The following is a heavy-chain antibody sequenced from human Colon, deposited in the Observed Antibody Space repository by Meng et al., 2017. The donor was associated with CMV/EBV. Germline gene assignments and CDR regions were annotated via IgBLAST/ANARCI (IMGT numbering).Heavy chain of an antibody. J-gene: IGHJ4*02. V-gene: IGHV1-2*06. CDR2: IKPSTGDT. Sequence: VTLSCKSSGSPFPGYWMHWVRQAPGQGLEWMGRIKPSTGDTNYAQNFQGRVTVTRDTSISTVYMEVNSLTSDDTAVYYCTREGFDYWGQGALVTVSS. CDR3: TREGFDY. CDR1: GSPFPGYW.